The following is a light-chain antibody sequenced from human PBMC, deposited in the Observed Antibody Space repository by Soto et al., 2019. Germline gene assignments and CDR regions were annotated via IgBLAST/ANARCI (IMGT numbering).Light chain of an antibody. J-gene: IGKJ1*01. Sequence: DIQLTQSPSFLSASVGDRVTITCRASQGINTYLAWYQQKLGKAPKVLIYDASKLHSGVPSRFSGSGSGTEFTLTISSLQPEDFAVYYCQQYNNWPPWTFGQGTKVEIK. V-gene: IGKV1-9*01. CDR3: QQYNNWPPWT. CDR1: QGINTY. CDR2: DAS.